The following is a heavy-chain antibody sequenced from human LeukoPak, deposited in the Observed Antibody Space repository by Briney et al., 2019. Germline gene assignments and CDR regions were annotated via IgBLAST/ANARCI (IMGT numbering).Heavy chain of an antibody. V-gene: IGHV5-51*01. Sequence: GESLKISRKGSGYSFTSYWIGWGRQMHGKGLGWMGIIYPGDSDTRYTPSFQSQRTTSSDKSISNTCLQWSSLKASDSATYYCARDVEMAFPFDPWGQGTLVTVSS. D-gene: IGHD5-24*01. CDR1: GYSFTSYW. J-gene: IGHJ5*02. CDR2: IYPGDSDT. CDR3: ARDVEMAFPFDP.